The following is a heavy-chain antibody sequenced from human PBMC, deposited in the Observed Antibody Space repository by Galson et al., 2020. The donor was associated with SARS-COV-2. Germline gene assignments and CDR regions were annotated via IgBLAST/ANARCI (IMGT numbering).Heavy chain of an antibody. CDR3: ARGHKYQLLHGVPRAYYYYYGMDV. D-gene: IGHD6-6*01. J-gene: IGHJ6*02. CDR2: INHSGST. CDR1: GGSFSGYY. Sequence: SQASETLSLTCAVYGGSFSGYYWTWIRQPPGKGLEWIGEINHSGSTNYYPSLKSRVTMSVDTSKNQFSLKLSSVTAADTGIYYCARGHKYQLLHGVPRAYYYYYGMDVWGQGTTVTVSS. V-gene: IGHV4-34*01.